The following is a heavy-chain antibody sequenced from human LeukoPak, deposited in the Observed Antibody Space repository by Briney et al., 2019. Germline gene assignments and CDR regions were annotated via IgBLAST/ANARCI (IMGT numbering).Heavy chain of an antibody. D-gene: IGHD3-22*01. J-gene: IGHJ4*02. CDR1: GFTFSSSA. V-gene: IGHV3-23*01. CDR2: ISGSGSGGST. CDR3: ARVDHDSSGTTDY. Sequence: GGSLRLSCAASGFTFSSSAMSWVRQAPGKGLEWVSNISGSGSGGSTYYADSAKGRFTISRDNSKNTLYLQMNSLRAEDTAVYYCARVDHDSSGTTDYWGQGTLVTVSS.